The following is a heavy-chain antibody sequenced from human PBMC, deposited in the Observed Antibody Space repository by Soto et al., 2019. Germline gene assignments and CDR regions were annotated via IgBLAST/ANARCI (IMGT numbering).Heavy chain of an antibody. V-gene: IGHV3-30*18. CDR3: AKALGELAPESYHK. D-gene: IGHD3-16*01. CDR1: GFTFSSYA. J-gene: IGHJ4*02. Sequence: QVQLVESGGGVVQPGRSLRLSCAASGFTFSSYAMHWVRQAPGKGLEWVAVISYDGSDKYYAVSVTGRFTISRDNYKNTVNLQMYSLGAGATAVYYCAKALGELAPESYHKWGQGPQITFSS. CDR2: ISYDGSDK.